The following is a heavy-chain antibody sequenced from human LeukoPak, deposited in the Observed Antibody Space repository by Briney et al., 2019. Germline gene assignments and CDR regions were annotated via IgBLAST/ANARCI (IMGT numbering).Heavy chain of an antibody. J-gene: IGHJ4*02. CDR1: GGSFSGYY. V-gene: IGHV4-34*01. CDR3: ARGRTSDFDY. D-gene: IGHD1-1*01. CDR2: INHSGST. Sequence: KPSGNPSLTRAVHGGSFSGYYWSWIPQPPRKGLEWIGEINHSGSTNYNPFLKSRVTISVDTSKNQFSLKLSSVTAADTAVYYCARGRTSDFDYWGQGTLVTVSS.